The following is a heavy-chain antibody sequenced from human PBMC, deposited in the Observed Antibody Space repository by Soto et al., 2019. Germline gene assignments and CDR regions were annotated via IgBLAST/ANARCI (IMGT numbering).Heavy chain of an antibody. J-gene: IGHJ4*02. V-gene: IGHV1-69*13. D-gene: IGHD5-18*01. CDR1: GGTFYTYT. Sequence: GASVKVSCKASGGTFYTYTFSCVRQSPLQGLEWMGSITPIYPTTNYAEKFQGRLTVTADGSTNTAYMELNSLTSDDTAVYYCARIPRYSFPTSDDLDSWGQGTLVTVS. CDR2: ITPIYPTT. CDR3: ARIPRYSFPTSDDLDS.